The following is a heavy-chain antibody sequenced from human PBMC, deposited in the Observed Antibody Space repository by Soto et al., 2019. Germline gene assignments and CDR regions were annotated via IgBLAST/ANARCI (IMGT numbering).Heavy chain of an antibody. CDR1: GGTFSSYA. V-gene: IGHV1-69*01. Sequence: SVKDSCKASGGTFSSYAISWVRQAPVQGLEWMGGIIPIFGTANYAQKFQGRVTITADESTSTAYTELSSLRSEDTAVYYCARDREYYDFWSGYYPEGYYGMDVWGQGTTVTVSS. CDR2: IIPIFGTA. D-gene: IGHD3-3*01. J-gene: IGHJ6*02. CDR3: ARDREYYDFWSGYYPEGYYGMDV.